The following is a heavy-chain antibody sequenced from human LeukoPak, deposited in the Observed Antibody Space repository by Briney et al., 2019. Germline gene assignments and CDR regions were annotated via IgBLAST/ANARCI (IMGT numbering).Heavy chain of an antibody. CDR1: GGSFSGYY. Sequence: SETLSLTCAVYGGSFSGYYWSWIRQPPGKGLERIGEINHSGSTNYNPSLKSRVTISVDTSKNQFSLKLSSVTAADTAVYYCARVVVAPGGGFDPWGQGTLVTVSS. J-gene: IGHJ5*02. CDR2: INHSGST. D-gene: IGHD3-22*01. CDR3: ARVVVAPGGGFDP. V-gene: IGHV4-34*01.